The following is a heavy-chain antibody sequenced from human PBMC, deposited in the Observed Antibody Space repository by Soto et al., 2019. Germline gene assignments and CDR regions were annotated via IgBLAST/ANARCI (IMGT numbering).Heavy chain of an antibody. V-gene: IGHV1-69*13. CDR2: IIPIFGTA. CDR3: ARETSDFWSGYNGMDV. Sequence: GASVKVSCKASGGTFSSYAISWVRQAPGQGLEWMGGIIPIFGTANYAQKFQGRLTITADESTSTAYMELSSLRSEDTAVYYCARETSDFWSGYNGMDVWGQGTTVTVSS. J-gene: IGHJ6*02. CDR1: GGTFSSYA. D-gene: IGHD3-3*01.